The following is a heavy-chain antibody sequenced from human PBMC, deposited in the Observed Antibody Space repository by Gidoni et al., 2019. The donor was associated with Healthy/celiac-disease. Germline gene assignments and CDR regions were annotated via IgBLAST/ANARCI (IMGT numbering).Heavy chain of an antibody. CDR2: IKSKTDGGTT. J-gene: IGHJ4*02. D-gene: IGHD2-8*02. CDR1: GFTFSNAW. V-gene: IGHV3-15*01. CDR3: TTEIVLVVYARYFDY. Sequence: EVQLVESGGGLVKPGGSLRLSCAASGFTFSNAWMSWVRQAPGKGLEWVGRIKSKTDGGTTDYAAPVKGRFTISRDDSKNTLYLQMNSLKTEDTAVYYCTTEIVLVVYARYFDYWGQGTLCHRLL.